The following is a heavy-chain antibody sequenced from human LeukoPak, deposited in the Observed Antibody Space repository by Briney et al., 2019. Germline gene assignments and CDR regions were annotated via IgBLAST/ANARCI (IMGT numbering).Heavy chain of an antibody. J-gene: IGHJ4*02. CDR1: GFTFSSYD. Sequence: GGSLRLSCAAAGFTFSSYDMHWVRQATGNRLDSASAIGTAGDTYYPRSVKGRFTISRENAKNSLYLQMNSLRARHTAVYYCARGRFWSGYYPEAFDYWGQGTLVTVPS. CDR3: ARGRFWSGYYPEAFDY. CDR2: IGTAGDT. D-gene: IGHD3-3*01. V-gene: IGHV3-13*01.